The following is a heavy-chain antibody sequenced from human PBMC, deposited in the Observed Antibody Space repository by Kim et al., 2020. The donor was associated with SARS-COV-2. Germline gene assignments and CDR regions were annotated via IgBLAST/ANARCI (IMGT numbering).Heavy chain of an antibody. J-gene: IGHJ6*02. Sequence: GGSLRLSCAASGFTFSIYAMHWVRQAPGKGLEWVAVISYDGSNKYYADSVKGRFTISRDNSKNTLYLKMNRLRAEDTAVYYCARGGTYTRSWYYFYGMYSSGHGATVTVSS. CDR1: GFTFSIYA. CDR3: ARGGTYTRSWYYFYGMYS. D-gene: IGHD6-13*01. V-gene: IGHV3-30*04. CDR2: ISYDGSNK.